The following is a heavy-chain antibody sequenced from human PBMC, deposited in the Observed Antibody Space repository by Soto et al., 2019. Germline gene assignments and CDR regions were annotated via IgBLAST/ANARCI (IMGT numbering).Heavy chain of an antibody. CDR2: ISSSSSYI. J-gene: IGHJ6*02. CDR1: GFTFSSYS. Sequence: RRLSCAASGFTFSSYSMNWVRQAPGKGLEWVSSISSSSSYIYYADSVKGRFTISRDNAKNSLYLQMNSLRAEDTAVYYCASTITRIYYYYGMDVWGQGTTVTVSS. CDR3: ASTITRIYYYYGMDV. D-gene: IGHD5-12*01. V-gene: IGHV3-21*01.